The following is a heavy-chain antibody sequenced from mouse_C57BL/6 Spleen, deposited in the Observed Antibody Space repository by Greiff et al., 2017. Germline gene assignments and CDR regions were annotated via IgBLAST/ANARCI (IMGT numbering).Heavy chain of an antibody. Sequence: EVKVVESGGGLVQSGRSLRLSCATSGFTFSDFYMEWVRQAPGKGLEWIAASRNKANDYTTEYSASVKGRFIVSRDTSQSILYLQMNALRAEDTAIYYCARDDYDSGDAMDYWGQGTSVTVSS. CDR3: ARDDYDSGDAMDY. CDR1: GFTFSDFY. V-gene: IGHV7-1*01. J-gene: IGHJ4*01. D-gene: IGHD1-1*01. CDR2: SRNKANDYTT.